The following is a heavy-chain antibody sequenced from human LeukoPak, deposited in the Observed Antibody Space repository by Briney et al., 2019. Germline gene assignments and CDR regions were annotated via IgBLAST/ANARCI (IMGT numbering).Heavy chain of an antibody. CDR1: GFTFSSYA. CDR2: ISGSGGST. D-gene: IGHD4-17*01. Sequence: GGSLRLSCAASGFTFSSYAMSWVRQAPGKGLEWVSAISGSGGSTYYADSVKGRFTISRDDSKNTLYLQMNSLRAEDTAVYYCAKDPLHGDYIDYWGQGTLVTVSS. J-gene: IGHJ4*02. CDR3: AKDPLHGDYIDY. V-gene: IGHV3-23*01.